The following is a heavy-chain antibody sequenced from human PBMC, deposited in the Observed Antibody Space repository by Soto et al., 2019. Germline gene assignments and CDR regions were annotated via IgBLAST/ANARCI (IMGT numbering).Heavy chain of an antibody. D-gene: IGHD4-17*01. V-gene: IGHV3-33*01. J-gene: IGHJ4*02. Sequence: PGGSLRLSCAASGFTFSSYGMHWVRQAPGKGLEWVAVIWYDGSNKYYADSVKGRFTISRDNSKNTLYLQMNSLRAEDTAVYYCARDRNGDYPKYYFDYWGQGTLVTVSS. CDR3: ARDRNGDYPKYYFDY. CDR1: GFTFSSYG. CDR2: IWYDGSNK.